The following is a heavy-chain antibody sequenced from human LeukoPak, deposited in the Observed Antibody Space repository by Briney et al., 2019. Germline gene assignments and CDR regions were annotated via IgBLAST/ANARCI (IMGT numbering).Heavy chain of an antibody. J-gene: IGHJ4*02. D-gene: IGHD3-16*02. CDR1: GGSISSGGYS. Sequence: PSESLSLTCAVPGGSISSGGYSWSWIRQPPGKGLEWIGYIYHSGSTYYNPSLKSRVTISVDRSKNQFSPKLSSVTAEDTAVYYCARDFGLRLGELSSHLDYWGQGTLVTVSS. V-gene: IGHV4-30-2*01. CDR3: ARDFGLRLGELSSHLDY. CDR2: IYHSGST.